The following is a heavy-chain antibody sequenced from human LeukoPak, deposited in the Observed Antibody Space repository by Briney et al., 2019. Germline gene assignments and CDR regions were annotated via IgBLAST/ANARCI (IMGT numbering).Heavy chain of an antibody. J-gene: IGHJ4*02. V-gene: IGHV1-69*13. D-gene: IGHD6-19*01. Sequence: SVRVSCKASGGTFSSYAISWVRQAPGQGLEWMGGIIPIFGTANYAQKFQGRVTITADESTSTAYMELSSLRSEDTAVYYCAAWVFRAGTYDYWGQGTLVTVSS. CDR3: AAWVFRAGTYDY. CDR1: GGTFSSYA. CDR2: IIPIFGTA.